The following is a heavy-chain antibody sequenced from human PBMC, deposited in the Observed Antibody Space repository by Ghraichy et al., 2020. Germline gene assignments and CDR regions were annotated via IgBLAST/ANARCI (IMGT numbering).Heavy chain of an antibody. CDR2: ISGSGGRT. CDR3: ATELGMATINYYYYYGMDV. V-gene: IGHV3-23*01. D-gene: IGHD5-24*01. J-gene: IGHJ6*02. Sequence: GGSLRLSCAASGFTFSSYSMSWVRQAPGKGLEWVAAISGSGGRTYYAYSVKGRFTISRDNSKNTLYLQMNSLRAEDTVVYYCATELGMATINYYYYYGMDVWGQGTTVTVSS. CDR1: GFTFSSYS.